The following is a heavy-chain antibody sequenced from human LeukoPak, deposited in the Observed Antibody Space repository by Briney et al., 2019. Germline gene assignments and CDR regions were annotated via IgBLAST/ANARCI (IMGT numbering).Heavy chain of an antibody. D-gene: IGHD2-2*01. V-gene: IGHV1-2*02. CDR2: INPNSGGT. CDR1: GYTFTGYY. J-gene: IGHJ6*02. CDR3: VILTVPAAPGG. Sequence: ASVKVSCKASGYTFTGYYMHWVRQAPGQGLEWMGWINPNSGGTNYAQKFQGRATMTRDTSISTAYMELSRLRSDDTAVYYCVILTVPAAPGGWGQGTTVTVSS.